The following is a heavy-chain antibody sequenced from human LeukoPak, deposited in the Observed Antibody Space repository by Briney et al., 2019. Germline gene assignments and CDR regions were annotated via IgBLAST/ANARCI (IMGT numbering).Heavy chain of an antibody. Sequence: PGGSLRLSCAASGFTFSSYGMHWVRQAPGKGLEWVAVISYDGSNKYYADSVKGRFTISRDNSKNTLYLQMNSLRAEDTAVYYCAVIGGYCSSTSCYAVDYWGQGTLVTVSS. J-gene: IGHJ4*02. CDR3: AVIGGYCSSTSCYAVDY. D-gene: IGHD2-2*01. CDR2: ISYDGSNK. CDR1: GFTFSSYG. V-gene: IGHV3-30*03.